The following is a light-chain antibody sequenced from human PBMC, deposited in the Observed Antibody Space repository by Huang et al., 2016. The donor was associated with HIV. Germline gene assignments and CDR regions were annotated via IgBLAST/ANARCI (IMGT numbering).Light chain of an antibody. V-gene: IGKV4-1*01. CDR1: QSVLYNSNNKNY. J-gene: IGKJ3*01. CDR2: WAS. CDR3: QQYYSTPS. Sequence: DIVMTQSPDSLAVSLGERATINCKSSQSVLYNSNNKNYLAWYQQKSGNPPKLLIYWASTRESGVPDRFSGSGSGTDFTLTISSLQAEDVAIYFCQQYYSTPSFGPGTKVDIK.